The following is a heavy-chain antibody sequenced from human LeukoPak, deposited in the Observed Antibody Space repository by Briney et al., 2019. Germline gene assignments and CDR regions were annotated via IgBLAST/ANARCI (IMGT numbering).Heavy chain of an antibody. J-gene: IGHJ3*02. Sequence: PSETLSLTCTVSGGSISSYYWSWIRQPPGKGLEWIGYIFYSGSTNYNPSLESRVTISVDTSKNQFSLKLSSVTAADTAVYYCARRGYCSSSSCFKSGVDAFDIWGQGTMVTVSS. CDR1: GGSISSYY. D-gene: IGHD2-2*01. CDR3: ARRGYCSSSSCFKSGVDAFDI. V-gene: IGHV4-59*08. CDR2: IFYSGST.